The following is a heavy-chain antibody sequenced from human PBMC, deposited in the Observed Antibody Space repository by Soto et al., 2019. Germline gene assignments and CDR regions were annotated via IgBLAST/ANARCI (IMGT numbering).Heavy chain of an antibody. Sequence: SETLSLTCAVYGGSFSGYYWSWIRQPPGKGLEWIGEINHSGSTNYNPSLKSRVTISVDTSKNQFSLKLSSVTAADTAVYYCARAVGIVDVWGQGTTVTVFS. J-gene: IGHJ6*02. V-gene: IGHV4-34*01. CDR3: ARAVGIVDV. CDR1: GGSFSGYY. D-gene: IGHD2-15*01. CDR2: INHSGST.